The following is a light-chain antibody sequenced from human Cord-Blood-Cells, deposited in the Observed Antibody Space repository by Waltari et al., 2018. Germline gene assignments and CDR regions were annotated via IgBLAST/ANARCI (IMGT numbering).Light chain of an antibody. CDR2: DNN. CDR1: SSNIGNNY. Sequence: QTVLTQPRSVSAPPGKTVTISSSGRSSNIGNNYVPRYQQLPGTAPKLLIYDNNKRPSGIPDRFSGSKSGTSATLGITGLQTGDEADYYCGTWDSSLSAYVFGTGTKVTVL. V-gene: IGLV1-51*01. J-gene: IGLJ1*01. CDR3: GTWDSSLSAYV.